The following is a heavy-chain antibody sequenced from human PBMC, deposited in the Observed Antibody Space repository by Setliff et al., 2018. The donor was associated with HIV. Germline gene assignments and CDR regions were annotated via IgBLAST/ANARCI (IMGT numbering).Heavy chain of an antibody. Sequence: SETLSLTCTVSGGSITSYYWSWIRQPPGKGLEWIGYIFYSGSTYYSPSLKSRLTISVDTSKNQFALNLSSVTAADTAVYYCARQMPIPGIAITPVDYWGQGALVTVSS. CDR2: IFYSGST. CDR3: ARQMPIPGIAITPVDY. CDR1: GGSITSYY. V-gene: IGHV4-59*08. D-gene: IGHD5-12*01. J-gene: IGHJ4*02.